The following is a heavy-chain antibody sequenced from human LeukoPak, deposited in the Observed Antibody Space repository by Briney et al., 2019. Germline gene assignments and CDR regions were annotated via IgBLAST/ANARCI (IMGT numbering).Heavy chain of an antibody. J-gene: IGHJ4*02. CDR3: ASGFGQWLSLDY. V-gene: IGHV4-61*03. D-gene: IGHD6-19*01. CDR2: VYYSGST. Sequence: KASETLSLTCPVSGGSVSSGSHYWSWIRQPPGKGLEWIGHVYYSGSTSYNPSLKGRVTISVDTSKNHFSLKLSSVTAADTAVYYCASGFGQWLSLDYWGQGTLVTVSS. CDR1: GGSVSSGSHY.